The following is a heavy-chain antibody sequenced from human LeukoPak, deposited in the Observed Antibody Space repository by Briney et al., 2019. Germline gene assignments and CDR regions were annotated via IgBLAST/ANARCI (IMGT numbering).Heavy chain of an antibody. D-gene: IGHD3-10*01. J-gene: IGHJ4*02. CDR3: AKLDCASDGCKLLNY. Sequence: GGSLRLSCAVSGFMFSQHTMSWVRQAPGRRLEWVSSISGSGDATRYADSVMGRFTISRDNAKNTLSLQMNSLRAEDTAVYYCAKLDCASDGCKLLNYWGQGTLVTVSS. V-gene: IGHV3-23*01. CDR2: ISGSGDAT. CDR1: GFMFSQHT.